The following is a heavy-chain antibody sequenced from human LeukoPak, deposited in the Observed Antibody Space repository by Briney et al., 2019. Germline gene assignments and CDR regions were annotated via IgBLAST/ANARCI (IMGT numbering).Heavy chain of an antibody. J-gene: IGHJ4*02. Sequence: GGSLRLSCAASGFTFSHNGMHWVRQAPGKGLEWVAVIWYDGSNKYYPDSMKGRFTVSRDNSKNTLYLQMNSLRAEDTAVYYCAKGLRPYWGQGTLVTVSS. CDR3: AKGLRPY. CDR1: GFTFSHNG. D-gene: IGHD6-25*01. V-gene: IGHV3-33*06. CDR2: IWYDGSNK.